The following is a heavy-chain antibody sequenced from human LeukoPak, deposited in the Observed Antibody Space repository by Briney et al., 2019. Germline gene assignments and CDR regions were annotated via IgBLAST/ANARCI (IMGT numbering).Heavy chain of an antibody. CDR3: ARERYGGNTGGFDY. V-gene: IGHV4-34*01. Sequence: SETLSLTCAVYGGSFSGYYWSWIRQPPGKGLEWIGEINHSGSTNYNPSLKSRVTISVDTSKNQFSLKLSSVTAADTAVYYCARERYGGNTGGFDYWGQGTLVTVSS. D-gene: IGHD4-23*01. CDR2: INHSGST. CDR1: GGSFSGYY. J-gene: IGHJ4*02.